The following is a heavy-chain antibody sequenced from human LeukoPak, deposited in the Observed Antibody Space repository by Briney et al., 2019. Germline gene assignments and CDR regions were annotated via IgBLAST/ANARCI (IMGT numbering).Heavy chain of an antibody. CDR2: TYTSGST. Sequence: SETLSLTCTVSGGSISSGSYYWSWIRQPAGRGLEWIGRTYTSGSTNYNPSLKSRVTISVDTSKNQFSLKLSSVTAADTAVYYCARGAVESSGWFFDYWGQGTLVTVSS. CDR1: GGSISSGSYY. J-gene: IGHJ4*02. D-gene: IGHD6-19*01. CDR3: ARGAVESSGWFFDY. V-gene: IGHV4-61*02.